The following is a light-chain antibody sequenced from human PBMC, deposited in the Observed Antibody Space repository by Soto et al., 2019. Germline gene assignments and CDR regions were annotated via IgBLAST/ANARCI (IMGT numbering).Light chain of an antibody. CDR2: GAS. J-gene: IGKJ4*01. CDR3: QQATTFPLT. V-gene: IGKV1-12*01. CDR1: QAFSNL. Sequence: DIQMTQSPSSVSASVGDRVIISCRASQAFSNLLAWYQQKPGKAPKLLIYGASTLQGGVPSRFSGSESGTEFTLTISSVQPEDFATYYCQQATTFPLTFGGGTKVDNK.